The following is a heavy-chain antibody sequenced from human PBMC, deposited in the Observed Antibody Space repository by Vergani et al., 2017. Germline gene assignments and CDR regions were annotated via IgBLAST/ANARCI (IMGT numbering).Heavy chain of an antibody. CDR1: GFTFSSYS. CDR2: ISSSSSYI. D-gene: IGHD3-9*01. Sequence: EVQLVESGGGLVKPGGSLRLSCAASGFTFSSYSMNWVRQAPGKGLEWVSSISSSSSYIYYADSVKGRFTISRDNAKNSLYLQMNSLRAEDTAVYYCARDSVDILTGYPYFDYWGQGTLVTVSS. V-gene: IGHV3-21*01. J-gene: IGHJ4*02. CDR3: ARDSVDILTGYPYFDY.